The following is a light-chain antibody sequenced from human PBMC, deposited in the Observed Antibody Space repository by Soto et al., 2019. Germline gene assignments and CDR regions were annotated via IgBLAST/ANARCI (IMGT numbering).Light chain of an antibody. Sequence: DIQMTQSPSTLSASVGDSVTITCRATQSISNWLAWYQQKPGRAPKLLIYKASTLDSGVPSRFSGSGSGTEFTLTITSLQPDDFATYYCQQYNTYWTFGQGTKVEIK. J-gene: IGKJ1*01. V-gene: IGKV1-5*03. CDR2: KAS. CDR3: QQYNTYWT. CDR1: QSISNW.